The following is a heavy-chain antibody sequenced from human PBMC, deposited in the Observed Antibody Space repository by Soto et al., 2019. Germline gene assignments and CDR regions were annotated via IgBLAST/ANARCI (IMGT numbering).Heavy chain of an antibody. J-gene: IGHJ6*02. D-gene: IGHD3-3*01. CDR1: GGTFSSYA. CDR2: IIPIFGTA. CDR3: ARIATPPYYDFWSGYYTCPYYDYGLDV. V-gene: IGHV1-69*01. Sequence: QVQLVQSGAEVKKPGSSVKVSCKASGGTFSSYAISWVRQAPGQGLEWMGGIIPIFGTANYAQKFQGRFTITADESTSIADMALGSLRSEETAVYYCARIATPPYYDFWSGYYTCPYYDYGLDVWGQGTTVTVSS.